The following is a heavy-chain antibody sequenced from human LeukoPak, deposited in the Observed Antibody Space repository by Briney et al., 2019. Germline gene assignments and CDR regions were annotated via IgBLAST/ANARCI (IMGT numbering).Heavy chain of an antibody. V-gene: IGHV3-11*06. CDR3: ARVEYCSGGSCYSPFDY. Sequence: GGSLRLSCAASGFTFSDYYISWIRQAPGKGLEWVSYISSSSSYTNYADSVKGRFTISRDNAKNSLYLQMNSLRAEDTAVYYCARVEYCSGGSCYSPFDYWGQGTLVTVSS. J-gene: IGHJ4*02. CDR1: GFTFSDYY. D-gene: IGHD2-15*01. CDR2: ISSSSSYT.